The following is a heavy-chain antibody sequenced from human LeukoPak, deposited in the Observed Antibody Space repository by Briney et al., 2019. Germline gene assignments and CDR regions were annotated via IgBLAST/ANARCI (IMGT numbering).Heavy chain of an antibody. D-gene: IGHD6-13*01. V-gene: IGHV4-34*01. CDR2: INHSGST. CDR3: ARLGIAAAGRDY. CDR1: GGSFSGYY. Sequence: SETLSLTCAVYGGSFSGYYWSWIRQPPGKGLEWIGEINHSGSTNYNPSLKSRVTISVDTSKNQFSLKLSSVTAADTAVYYFARLGIAAAGRDYWGQGTLVTVSS. J-gene: IGHJ4*02.